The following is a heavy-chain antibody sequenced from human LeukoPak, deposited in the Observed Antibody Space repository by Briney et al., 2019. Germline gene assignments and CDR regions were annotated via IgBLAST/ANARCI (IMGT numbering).Heavy chain of an antibody. Sequence: GRSLTLSCAASGFTFSSSGTHWVRQAPGKGLEWVAFVSYDGGKKYYADSVKGRFTISRDNSKNTLYLQMNSLRAEDTAVYYCAKPAYCGGDCYSSPFQHWGQGTLVTVSS. J-gene: IGHJ1*01. V-gene: IGHV3-30*18. D-gene: IGHD2-21*02. CDR3: AKPAYCGGDCYSSPFQH. CDR2: VSYDGGKK. CDR1: GFTFSSSG.